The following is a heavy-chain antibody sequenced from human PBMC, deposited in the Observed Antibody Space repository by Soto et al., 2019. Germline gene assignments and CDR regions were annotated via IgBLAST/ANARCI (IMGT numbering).Heavy chain of an antibody. CDR3: ARREIQGPFDY. J-gene: IGHJ4*02. CDR1: GGSISSGNYY. V-gene: IGHV4-30-4*01. D-gene: IGHD1-26*01. Sequence: SETLSLTCTVSGGSISSGNYYWSWIRQPPGKGLEWIGFISYSGSTYYNLSLKSRITISVDTSKNQFSLKLTSVTAVDTAVYYWARREIQGPFDYWGQGTLVTVS. CDR2: ISYSGST.